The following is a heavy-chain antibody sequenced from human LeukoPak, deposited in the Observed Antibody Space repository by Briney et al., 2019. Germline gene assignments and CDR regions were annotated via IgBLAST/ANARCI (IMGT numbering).Heavy chain of an antibody. CDR2: ISSNGGST. D-gene: IGHD3-10*01. Sequence: GGSLRLSCAASGFTFSSYVMHWVRQAPGKGLEYVSAISSNGGSTYYANSVKGRFTISRDNSKNTLYLQMGSLRAEDMAVYYCARDWGAYGSGSYYPPAYWGQGTLVTVSS. J-gene: IGHJ4*02. V-gene: IGHV3-64*01. CDR1: GFTFSSYV. CDR3: ARDWGAYGSGSYYPPAY.